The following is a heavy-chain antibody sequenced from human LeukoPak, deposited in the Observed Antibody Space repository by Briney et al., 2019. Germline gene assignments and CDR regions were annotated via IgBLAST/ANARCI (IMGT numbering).Heavy chain of an antibody. V-gene: IGHV4-30-4*08. CDR1: GGSISSGDYY. D-gene: IGHD3-3*01. J-gene: IGHJ6*03. CDR2: IYYSGST. Sequence: SETLSLTCTVSGGSISSGDYYWSWIRQPPGKGLEWIGYIYYSGSTYYNPSLKSRVTISVDTSKNQFSLKLSSVTAADTAVYYCAREWVTILHYTDVWGKGTTVTVSS. CDR3: AREWVTILHYTDV.